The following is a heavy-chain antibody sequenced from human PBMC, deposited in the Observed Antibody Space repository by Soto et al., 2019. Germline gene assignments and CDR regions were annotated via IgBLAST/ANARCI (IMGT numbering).Heavy chain of an antibody. Sequence: QVQLVESGGGVVQPGRSLRLSCAASGFTFRNNGMHWVRQAPGKGLGWVAVISYDGSNKYYADSVKGRFTISRDNSKNTLFLQMNSLRAEDTAVFYCAKGRYYDLYGMDVWGQGTTVTVSS. D-gene: IGHD3-22*01. J-gene: IGHJ6*02. CDR1: GFTFRNNG. CDR2: ISYDGSNK. CDR3: AKGRYYDLYGMDV. V-gene: IGHV3-30*18.